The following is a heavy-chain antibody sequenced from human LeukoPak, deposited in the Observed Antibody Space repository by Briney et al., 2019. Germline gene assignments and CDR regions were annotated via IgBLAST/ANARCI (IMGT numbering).Heavy chain of an antibody. CDR3: ARDVPAASYMDV. CDR2: IYYSGST. D-gene: IGHD2-2*01. V-gene: IGHV4-59*11. J-gene: IGHJ6*03. CDR1: GGSISSHY. Sequence: SETLSLTCTVSGGSISSHYWSWIRQPPRKGLEWIGYIYYSGSTNYNPSLKSRVTISVDTSKNQFSLNLSSVTAADTAVYYCARDVPAASYMDVWGKGTTVTVSS.